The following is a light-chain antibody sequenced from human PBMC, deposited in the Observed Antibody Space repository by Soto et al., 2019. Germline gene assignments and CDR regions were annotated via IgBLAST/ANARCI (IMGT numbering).Light chain of an antibody. Sequence: QSALTQPASVSGSPGQSITISCTGTSSDVGGYNYVSWYQQHPGKAPKLMIYDVSNRPSGVSNRFSGSKSGNTAYLTISGLQAEDEADYYCSSYTSSSGYVFGTGTKVTVL. J-gene: IGLJ1*01. V-gene: IGLV2-14*01. CDR2: DVS. CDR3: SSYTSSSGYV. CDR1: SSDVGGYNY.